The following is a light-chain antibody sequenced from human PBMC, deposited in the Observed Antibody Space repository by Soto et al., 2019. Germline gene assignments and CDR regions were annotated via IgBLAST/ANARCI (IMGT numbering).Light chain of an antibody. CDR1: QSVSSTF. V-gene: IGKV3-20*01. Sequence: EVVLTQSPDTLSLSPGERATLSCRASQSVSSTFLAWYQQRPGQAPRLLIYGASSRATGIPDRFSGSGSGTDFTLTITRLEPEDFALYYCQQFGTSATFCQGTKVDIK. CDR2: GAS. CDR3: QQFGTSAT. J-gene: IGKJ1*01.